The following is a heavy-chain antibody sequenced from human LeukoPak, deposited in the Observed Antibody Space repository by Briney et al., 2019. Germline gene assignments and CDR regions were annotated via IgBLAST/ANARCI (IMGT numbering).Heavy chain of an antibody. CDR3: ARAIEEVVAATPENWFDP. J-gene: IGHJ5*02. Sequence: PSETLSLTCTVSGGSVSSGGYYWSWICQHPGKGLEWIGYIYYSGSTYYNPSLKSRVTISVDTSKNQFSLKLSSVTAADTAVYYCARAIEEVVAATPENWFDPWGQGTLVTVSS. CDR1: GGSVSSGGYY. D-gene: IGHD2-15*01. CDR2: IYYSGST. V-gene: IGHV4-31*03.